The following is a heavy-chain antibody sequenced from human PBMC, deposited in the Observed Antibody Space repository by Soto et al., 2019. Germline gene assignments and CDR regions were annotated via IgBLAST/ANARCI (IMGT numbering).Heavy chain of an antibody. CDR2: ISGSGGST. V-gene: IGHV3-23*01. CDR1: GVTFSSYA. D-gene: IGHD6-19*01. J-gene: IGHJ4*02. Sequence: EVQLLESGGGLVQPGGSLRLSCAASGVTFSSYAMTWVRQAPGKGLEWVSVISGSGGSTYYADSVKGRFTTSRDNSKNTLYLQMNSLGAEDTAVYYCASRSSGWYFDYWGQGTLVTVSS. CDR3: ASRSSGWYFDY.